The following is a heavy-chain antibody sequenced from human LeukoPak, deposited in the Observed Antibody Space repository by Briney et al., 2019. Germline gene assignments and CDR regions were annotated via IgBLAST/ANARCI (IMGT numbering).Heavy chain of an antibody. CDR3: AKGRYSGSYYNWFDP. CDR1: GFTFSSYA. V-gene: IGHV3-23*01. D-gene: IGHD1-26*01. J-gene: IGHJ5*02. Sequence: GGSLRLSCAASGFTFSSYAMSWVRQAPGKGLEWVSAISGSGGSTYYADSVKGRFTISRDTSKNTLYLQMNSLRAEDTAVYYCAKGRYSGSYYNWFDPWGQGTMVTVSS. CDR2: ISGSGGST.